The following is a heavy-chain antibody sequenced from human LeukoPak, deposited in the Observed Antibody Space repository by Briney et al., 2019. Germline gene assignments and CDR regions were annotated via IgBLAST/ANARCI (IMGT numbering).Heavy chain of an antibody. V-gene: IGHV4-34*01. CDR1: GGSFSGYY. J-gene: IGHJ4*02. D-gene: IGHD6-19*01. CDR2: INHSGST. Sequence: PSETLSLTCAVYGGSFSGYYWSWIRQSPGKGLEWIGEINHSGSTNYNPSLKSRVTMSVDTSKNQFSLKLSSVTAADTAVYYCARDGGWANDYWGQGTLVTVSS. CDR3: ARDGGWANDY.